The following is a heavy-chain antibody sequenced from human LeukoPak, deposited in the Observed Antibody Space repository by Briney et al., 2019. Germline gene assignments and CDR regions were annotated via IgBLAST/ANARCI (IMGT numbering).Heavy chain of an antibody. CDR1: GFTLSSYL. D-gene: IGHD3-22*01. CDR2: IKQDGSEK. V-gene: IGHV3-7*01. J-gene: IGHJ4*02. CDR3: ARDVSYGYYYAYYFDY. Sequence: GSLRLSCAASGFTLSSYLMSWVRQAPGKGLELVANIKQDGSEKYYVDSVKGRFTISRDNAKNSLYLQMNSLRAEDTAVYYCARDVSYGYYYAYYFDYWGQGTLVTVSS.